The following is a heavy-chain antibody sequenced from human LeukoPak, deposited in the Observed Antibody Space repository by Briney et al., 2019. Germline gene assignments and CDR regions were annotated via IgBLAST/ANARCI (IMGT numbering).Heavy chain of an antibody. CDR1: GFTFSDYY. D-gene: IGHD3-10*01. Sequence: GGSLRLSCAASGFTFSDYYMSWIRQAPGKGLEWVSYISSSGSTIYYADSVKGRFTISRDNAKNSLYLQMNSLRAEDTAVYYCARAPSTYYYGSGRLYFDYWGQGTLVTVSS. J-gene: IGHJ4*02. CDR2: ISSSGSTI. V-gene: IGHV3-11*04. CDR3: ARAPSTYYYGSGRLYFDY.